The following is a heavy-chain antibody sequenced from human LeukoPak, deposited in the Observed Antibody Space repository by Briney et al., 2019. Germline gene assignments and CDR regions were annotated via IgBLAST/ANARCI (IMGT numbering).Heavy chain of an antibody. CDR2: ISSSSSYI. V-gene: IGHV3-21*01. Sequence: PGGSLRLSCAASGFTFTSYSMNWVRQAPGKGLEWVSSISSSSSYIYYADSVQGRFTISRDNAKNSLYLQMNSLRGEDTAVYYCARESFSGWYDDDWGKGTLVTVSS. CDR1: GFTFTSYS. CDR3: ARESFSGWYDDD. D-gene: IGHD6-19*01. J-gene: IGHJ4*02.